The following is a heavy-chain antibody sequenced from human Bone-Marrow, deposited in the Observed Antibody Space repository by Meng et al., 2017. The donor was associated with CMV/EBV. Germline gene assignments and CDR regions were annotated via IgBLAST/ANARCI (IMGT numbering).Heavy chain of an antibody. Sequence: GGSLRLSCAACGFTFSSYDMHWVRQAPGKGLEWVSTISGSGGATYFADSVKGRFTISRDNSKSTLYLQMNSLRAEDTAVYYCAKDVKGRSPDAFDIWGQGTLVTVSS. CDR3: AKDVKGRSPDAFDI. V-gene: IGHV3-23*01. CDR2: ISGSGGAT. J-gene: IGHJ3*02. CDR1: GFTFSSYD.